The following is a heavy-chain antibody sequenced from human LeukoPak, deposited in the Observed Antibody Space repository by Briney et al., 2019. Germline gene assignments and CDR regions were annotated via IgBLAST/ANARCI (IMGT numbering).Heavy chain of an antibody. CDR3: ARAGYSNGWYYLDY. CDR2: IKQDGSET. V-gene: IGHV3-7*01. J-gene: IGHJ4*02. D-gene: IGHD6-19*01. CDR1: GFTFSNYW. Sequence: PGGSLRLSCVASGFTFSNYWVNWVRQAPGKGLEWVANIKQDGSETYYVDSVVGRFTISRDNAKNSLYLQMIRLRAEDTAVYYCARAGYSNGWYYLDYWGQGTLVTVSS.